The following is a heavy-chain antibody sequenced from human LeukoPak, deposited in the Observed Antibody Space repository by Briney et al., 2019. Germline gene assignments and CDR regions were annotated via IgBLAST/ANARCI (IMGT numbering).Heavy chain of an antibody. CDR3: ARERKKVTIFGELDY. CDR1: GFTFSSYS. CDR2: ISSSSSYI. D-gene: IGHD3-3*01. J-gene: IGHJ4*02. V-gene: IGHV3-21*01. Sequence: PGGSLRLSCAASGFTFSSYSMNWVRQAPGKGLEWVSSISSSSSYIYYADSVKGRFTISRDNSKNTLYLQMNSLRAEDTAVYYCARERKKVTIFGELDYWGQGTLVTVSS.